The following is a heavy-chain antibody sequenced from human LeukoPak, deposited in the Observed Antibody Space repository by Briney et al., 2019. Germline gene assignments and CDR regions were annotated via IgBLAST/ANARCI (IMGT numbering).Heavy chain of an antibody. CDR2: VLYDGETK. J-gene: IGHJ4*02. CDR1: GFIFSNYA. V-gene: IGHV3-30*07. CDR3: VKVAPSDYYDTTGYWGDH. D-gene: IGHD3-22*01. Sequence: GGSLRLSCAASGFIFSNYALHWVRQAPGKGLEWVAVVLYDGETKYYADSVKGRFTISRDNSKNTLYLQMNSLRAEDTAVYYCVKVAPSDYYDTTGYWGDHWGQGTLVTVSS.